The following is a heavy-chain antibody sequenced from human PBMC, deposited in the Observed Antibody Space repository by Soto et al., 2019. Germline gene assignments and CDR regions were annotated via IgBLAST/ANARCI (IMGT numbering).Heavy chain of an antibody. J-gene: IGHJ5*02. CDR3: ARHRARNWFDP. CDR2: IYYSGST. D-gene: IGHD6-6*01. V-gene: IGHV4-39*01. Sequence: KTSETLSLTCIFSCGSIISSSYYWGWIRQPPGKGLEWIGSIYYSGSTYYNPSLKSRVTISVDTSKNQFSLKLSSVTAADTAVFYCARHRARNWFDPWGQGTLVTVSS. CDR1: CGSIISSSYY.